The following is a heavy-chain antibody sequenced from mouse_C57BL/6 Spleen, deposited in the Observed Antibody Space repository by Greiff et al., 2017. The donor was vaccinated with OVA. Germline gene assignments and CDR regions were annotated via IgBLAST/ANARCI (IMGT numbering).Heavy chain of an antibody. CDR1: GYTFTDYN. V-gene: IGHV1-18*01. CDR2: INPNNGGT. Sequence: EVKLMESGPELVKPGASVKIPCKASGYTFTDYNMDWVKQSHGKSLEWIGDINPNNGGTIYNQKFKGKATLTVDKSSSTAYMELRSLTSEDTAVYYCARSFSGFAYWGQGTLVTVSA. J-gene: IGHJ3*01. CDR3: ARSFSGFAY.